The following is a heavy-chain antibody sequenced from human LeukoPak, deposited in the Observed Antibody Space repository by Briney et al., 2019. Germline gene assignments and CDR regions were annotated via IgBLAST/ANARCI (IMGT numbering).Heavy chain of an antibody. CDR3: ARAMRSGYDY. D-gene: IGHD5-12*01. J-gene: IGHJ4*02. Sequence: PGGSLRLSCAASGFXFSSYGMNWVRQAPGKRLEWVSYISSSSDSIYYADSVKGRFTIPRDNAEDSLYLQMNSLRDEDTAVYYCARAMRSGYDYWGQGTLVTVSS. CDR1: GFXFSSYG. V-gene: IGHV3-48*02. CDR2: ISSSSDSI.